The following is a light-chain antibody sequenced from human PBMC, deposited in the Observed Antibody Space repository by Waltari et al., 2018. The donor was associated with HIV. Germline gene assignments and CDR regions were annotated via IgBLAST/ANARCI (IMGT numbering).Light chain of an antibody. V-gene: IGKV1-27*01. Sequence: DIQMTQSPSSLSASVGDRVTITCRASQGIYNSLAWYQQKPGTVPKLLIYGASTLHSGVPSRFSGSGSGTDFTLTISSLQPEDVATYYCQNYHSAPLTFGPGTKVDIK. CDR3: QNYHSAPLT. CDR2: GAS. CDR1: QGIYNS. J-gene: IGKJ3*01.